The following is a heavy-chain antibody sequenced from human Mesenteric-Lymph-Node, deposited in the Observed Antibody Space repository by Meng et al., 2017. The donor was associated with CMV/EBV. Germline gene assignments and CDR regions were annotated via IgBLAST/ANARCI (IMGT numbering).Heavy chain of an antibody. Sequence: ASVKVSCKASGYTFTDYFYHWVRQAPGQGLEWMGWINPNSGGTNYAQKFQGRVTMTRDTSISTAYMELSRLRSDDTAVYYCARASSWYPDIWGQGTLVTVSS. D-gene: IGHD6-13*01. J-gene: IGHJ4*02. CDR2: INPNSGGT. V-gene: IGHV1-2*02. CDR3: ARASSWYPDI. CDR1: GYTFTDYF.